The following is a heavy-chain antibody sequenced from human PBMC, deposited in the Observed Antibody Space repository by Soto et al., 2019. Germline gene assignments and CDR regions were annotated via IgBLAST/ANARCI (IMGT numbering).Heavy chain of an antibody. D-gene: IGHD3-10*01. V-gene: IGHV4-31*03. J-gene: IGHJ4*02. Sequence: SETLSLTCTVSGGSISSGGYYWSWIRQHPGKGLEWIGYIYYSGSTYYNPSLKSRVTISVDTSKNQFSLKLSSVTAADTAVYYCAREVFGLYYFDYWGQGTRVTVSS. CDR1: GGSISSGGYY. CDR2: IYYSGST. CDR3: AREVFGLYYFDY.